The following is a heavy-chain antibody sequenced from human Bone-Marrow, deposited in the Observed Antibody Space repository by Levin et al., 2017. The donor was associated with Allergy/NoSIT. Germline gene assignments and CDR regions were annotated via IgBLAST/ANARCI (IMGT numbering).Heavy chain of an antibody. CDR2: ISVTGSDT. J-gene: IGHJ4*02. CDR3: IKYHRGPDYYFED. CDR1: GFTFSNSA. Sequence: PGGSLRLSCATSGFTFSNSAMSWVRQAPGKGLEWVSVISVTGSDTYYADSVKGRFTISRDNSKSTLYLQMSSLRVEDSAIYYCIKYHRGPDYYFEDWGQGTLVTVSS. D-gene: IGHD1-14*01. V-gene: IGHV3-23*01.